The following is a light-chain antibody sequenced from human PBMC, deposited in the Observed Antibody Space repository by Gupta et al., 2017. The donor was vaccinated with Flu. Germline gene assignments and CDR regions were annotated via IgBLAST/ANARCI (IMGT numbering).Light chain of an antibody. J-gene: IGLJ1*01. CDR1: DIGRKT. Sequence: SYVLTQPTSVSVAPGQTARVTCGGRDIGRKTVHWFQHKPGQAPVLVVREDSDRPSGIPERFSGSNSGNTATLTISSVEAGDEADFYCQVWDNSREQYVFGSGTKVTVL. V-gene: IGLV3-21*02. CDR3: QVWDNSREQYV. CDR2: EDS.